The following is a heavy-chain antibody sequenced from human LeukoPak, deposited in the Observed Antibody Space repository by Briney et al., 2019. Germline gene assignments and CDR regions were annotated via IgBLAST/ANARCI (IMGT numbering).Heavy chain of an antibody. J-gene: IGHJ4*02. Sequence: GTSVKVSCKASAYIFTGYYMHWVRQAPGQGLERMGWINPDSGGTSYAQKFQGRVTMTRDTSVSAAYLDLSGLRSDDTAVYYCARVGTTTGGAYDYWGQGTLVTVSS. D-gene: IGHD1-1*01. CDR2: INPDSGGT. V-gene: IGHV1-2*02. CDR1: AYIFTGYY. CDR3: ARVGTTTGGAYDY.